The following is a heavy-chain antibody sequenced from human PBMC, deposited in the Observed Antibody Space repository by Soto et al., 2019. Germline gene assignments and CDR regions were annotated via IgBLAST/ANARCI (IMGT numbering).Heavy chain of an antibody. CDR3: AKKSLGSITLPALYYFDY. CDR2: ISGGGDAT. J-gene: IGHJ4*02. V-gene: IGHV3-23*01. Sequence: EVQLLESGGGLVQPGGSLSLPCAASGFTFGNYAFSWFRQAPGKGLEWASVISGGGDATYYPDSVKGRFTTPRDNSKNTVYLQMNSLRAEDTAVYYCAKKSLGSITLPALYYFDYWGQGTLVTVSS. D-gene: IGHD7-27*01. CDR1: GFTFGNYA.